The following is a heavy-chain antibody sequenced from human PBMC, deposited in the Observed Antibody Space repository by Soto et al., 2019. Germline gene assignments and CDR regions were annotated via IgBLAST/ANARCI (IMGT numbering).Heavy chain of an antibody. D-gene: IGHD3-9*01. CDR1: GFTFSSYA. CDR3: AKDLKTYYDILTGYYNYYYYMDV. Sequence: PGGSLRLSCAASGFTFSSYAMSWVRQAPGKGLEWVSAISGSGGSTYYADSVKGRFTISRDNSKNTLYLQMNSLRAEDTAVYYCAKDLKTYYDILTGYYNYYYYMDVWGKGTTVTVSS. CDR2: ISGSGGST. V-gene: IGHV3-23*01. J-gene: IGHJ6*03.